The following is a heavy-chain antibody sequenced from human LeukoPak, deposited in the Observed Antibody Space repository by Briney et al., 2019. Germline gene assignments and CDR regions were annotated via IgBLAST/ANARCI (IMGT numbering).Heavy chain of an antibody. CDR3: ARAGGGGSYSGSYYFDY. Sequence: KASETLSLTCTVSGGSISSYYWSWIRQPAGKGLEWIGRINTSGSTNYNPSLKSRVTISVDKSKNQYSLKLSSVTAADTAVYYCARAGGGGSYSGSYYFDYWGQGTLVTVSS. CDR2: INTSGST. D-gene: IGHD1-26*01. CDR1: GGSISSYY. V-gene: IGHV4-4*07. J-gene: IGHJ4*02.